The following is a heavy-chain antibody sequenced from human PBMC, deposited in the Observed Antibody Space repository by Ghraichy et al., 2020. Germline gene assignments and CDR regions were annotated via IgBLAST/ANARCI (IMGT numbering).Heavy chain of an antibody. D-gene: IGHD6-19*01. Sequence: GGSLRLSCAASGFTFSTYIMNWVRQAPGKGLEWVSSISSSSYIYYADSVKGRFTISRDNAKNSLYLQMNSLRAEDTAVYYCAREGIAVAGIMDWGQGTLVTVSS. CDR3: AREGIAVAGIMD. V-gene: IGHV3-21*01. CDR2: ISSSSYI. J-gene: IGHJ4*02. CDR1: GFTFSTYI.